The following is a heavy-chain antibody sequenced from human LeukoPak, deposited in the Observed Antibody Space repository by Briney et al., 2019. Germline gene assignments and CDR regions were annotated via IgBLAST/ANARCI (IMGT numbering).Heavy chain of an antibody. D-gene: IGHD2-15*01. CDR1: GFTFSSYS. Sequence: QPGGSLRLSCAASGFTFSSYSMNWVRQAPGKGLEWVSYISSSSTIYYADSVKGRFTISRDNAKNSLYLQMNSLRAEDTAVYYCARALVGYWGQGTLVTVSS. CDR2: ISSSSTI. CDR3: ARALVGY. J-gene: IGHJ4*02. V-gene: IGHV3-48*01.